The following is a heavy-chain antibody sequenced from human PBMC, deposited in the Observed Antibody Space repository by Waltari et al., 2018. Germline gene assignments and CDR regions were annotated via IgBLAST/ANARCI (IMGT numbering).Heavy chain of an antibody. CDR1: GFPISRFW. CDR2: IGPDGSDK. Sequence: EAQLVHSGGGLVQPGGSLTLSCAASGFPISRFWMTWIRQAPGQGLQWVAHIGPDGSDKYYVDSVKGRFTISRDNAENSLLLQMSSLRVEDTALYYCVGWNDPINSWGQGTLVAVSS. CDR3: VGWNDPINS. D-gene: IGHD1-1*01. V-gene: IGHV3-7*01. J-gene: IGHJ4*02.